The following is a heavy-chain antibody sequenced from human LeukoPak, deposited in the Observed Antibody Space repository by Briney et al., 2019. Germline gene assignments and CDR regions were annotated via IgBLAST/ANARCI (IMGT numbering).Heavy chain of an antibody. D-gene: IGHD2-2*01. CDR1: GFTFSSYE. CDR2: ISSSGYTM. CDR3: ASVLYQPYDY. J-gene: IGHJ4*02. Sequence: PGGSLRLSCAASGFTFSSYEMNWVRQAPGKGLEWISYISSSGYTMNYADSVRGRFSISRDNAKNSLYLQMNSLRAEDTAVYYCASVLYQPYDYWGQGTLVTVSS. V-gene: IGHV3-48*03.